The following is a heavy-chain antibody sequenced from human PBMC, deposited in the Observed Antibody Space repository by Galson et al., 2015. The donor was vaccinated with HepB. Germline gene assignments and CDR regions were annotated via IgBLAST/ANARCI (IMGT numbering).Heavy chain of an antibody. J-gene: IGHJ6*02. D-gene: IGHD2-21*02. V-gene: IGHV3-11*06. CDR1: GFTFSDYY. CDR2: ISSSSSYT. Sequence: SLRLSCAASGFTFSDYYMSWIRQAPGKGLEWVSYISSSSSYTNYADSVKGRFTISRDNAKNSLYLQMNSLRAEDTAVYYCARAYCGGDCYPYYYYGMDVWGQGTTVTVSS. CDR3: ARAYCGGDCYPYYYYGMDV.